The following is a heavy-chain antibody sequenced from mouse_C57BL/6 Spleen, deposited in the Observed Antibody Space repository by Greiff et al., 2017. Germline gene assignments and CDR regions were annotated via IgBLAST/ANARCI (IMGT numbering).Heavy chain of an antibody. CDR3: TTDYYGSSPAWFAY. J-gene: IGHJ3*01. D-gene: IGHD1-1*01. Sequence: VQLQQSGAELVRPGASVKLSCTASGFNIKDDYMHWVKQRPEQGLEWIGWIDPEDGDTEYASKFQGKATISPVTSSNTAFLPLSSLTSEDSAVYYCTTDYYGSSPAWFAYWGQGTLVTVSA. CDR2: IDPEDGDT. CDR1: GFNIKDDY. V-gene: IGHV14-4*01.